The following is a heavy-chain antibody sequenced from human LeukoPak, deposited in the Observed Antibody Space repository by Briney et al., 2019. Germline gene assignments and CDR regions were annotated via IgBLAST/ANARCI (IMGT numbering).Heavy chain of an antibody. J-gene: IGHJ4*02. CDR2: INHSGST. CDR1: GGSFSGYY. Sequence: SETLSLTCAVYGGSFSGYYWSWIRQPPGKGLEWIGEINHSGSTNYNPSLKSRVTISVDTPKNQFSLKLSSVTAADTAVYYCARGKITIFGVVTPVDYWGQGTLVTVSS. V-gene: IGHV4-34*01. CDR3: ARGKITIFGVVTPVDY. D-gene: IGHD3-3*01.